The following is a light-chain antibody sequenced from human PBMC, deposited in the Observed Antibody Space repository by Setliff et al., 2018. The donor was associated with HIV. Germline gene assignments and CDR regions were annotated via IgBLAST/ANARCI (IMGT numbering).Light chain of an antibody. CDR2: VIH. CDR3: GAWDDTLNVYV. V-gene: IGLV1-51*01. Sequence: QSVLTQPPSVSAAPGQRVTVSCSANSSHFGADSISWYQQSPGTAPPFLIDVIHQRPSGIPDRFSASTSGTSATLTITGLQSGDEADYYCGAWDDTLNVYVFGAGTKVTVL. J-gene: IGLJ1*01. CDR1: SSHFGADS.